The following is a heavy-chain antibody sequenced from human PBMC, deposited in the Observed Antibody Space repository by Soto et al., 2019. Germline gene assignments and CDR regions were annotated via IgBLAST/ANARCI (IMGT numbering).Heavy chain of an antibody. V-gene: IGHV1-18*01. CDR1: GYTFTRCG. CDR2: ISGYNGDT. J-gene: IGHJ6*02. CDR3: AKNGQPPYYYYGMDV. Sequence: ASVRFSCRASGYTFTRCGIRWVRQAPGQELEWMGWISGYNGDTKYAQKFQGRVTMTIDTSTTTTYMELRSLTSDDTAVYYCAKNGQPPYYYYGMDVWGQGTTVTVSS. D-gene: IGHD2-8*01.